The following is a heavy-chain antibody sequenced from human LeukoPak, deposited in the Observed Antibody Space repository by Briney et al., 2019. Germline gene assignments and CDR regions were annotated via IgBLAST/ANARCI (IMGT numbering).Heavy chain of an antibody. V-gene: IGHV1-2*06. J-gene: IGHJ3*02. CDR1: GYTFTGYY. CDR3: ARGGFSSSWGHAFDI. D-gene: IGHD6-13*01. Sequence: ASVKVSCKASGYTFTGYYMHWVRQAPGQGLEWMGRINPNSGVTNYAQKFQGRVTMTRDTSISTAYMELSRLRSDDTAVYYCARGGFSSSWGHAFDIWGQGTMVTVSS. CDR2: INPNSGVT.